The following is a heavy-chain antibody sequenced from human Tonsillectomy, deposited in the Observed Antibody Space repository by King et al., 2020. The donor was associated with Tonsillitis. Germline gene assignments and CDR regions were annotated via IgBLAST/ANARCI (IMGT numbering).Heavy chain of an antibody. V-gene: IGHV3-30*01. Sequence: VQLVESGGGVVRPGRSLRLSCAASGFTFSDYAMHWVRQAPGKGLEWVGVTSYDGNHKYYADSVKGRFTISRDNSRNTLYLQMNSLRGEDTAIYYCARDLYTAGVGRGYYGLDVWGQGTTVTVSS. D-gene: IGHD2-8*01. CDR3: ARDLYTAGVGRGYYGLDV. CDR2: TSYDGNHK. J-gene: IGHJ6*02. CDR1: GFTFSDYA.